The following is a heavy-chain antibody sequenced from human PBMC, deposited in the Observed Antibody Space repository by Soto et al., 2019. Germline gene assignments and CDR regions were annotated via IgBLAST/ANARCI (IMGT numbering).Heavy chain of an antibody. Sequence: VASVKVSCKASGYTFTSYYMHWVRQAPGQGLEWMGIINPSGGSTSYAQKFQGRVTMTRDTSTSTVYMELSSLRSEDTAVYYCAGPNYYDSSGYYWAFDYWGQGTLVTVS. J-gene: IGHJ4*02. CDR3: AGPNYYDSSGYYWAFDY. CDR2: INPSGGST. V-gene: IGHV1-46*01. D-gene: IGHD3-22*01. CDR1: GYTFTSYY.